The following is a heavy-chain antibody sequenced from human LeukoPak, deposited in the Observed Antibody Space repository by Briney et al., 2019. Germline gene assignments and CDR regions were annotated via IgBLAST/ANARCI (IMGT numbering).Heavy chain of an antibody. CDR2: IIPIFGTA. D-gene: IGHD3-22*01. Sequence: ASVKVSCKASGGTFSSYAISWVRQAPGQGLEWMGGIIPIFGTANYAQKFQGRVTITTDESTSTAYMELSSLRSEDTAVYYCARAYYDSSGYYYYYFDYWGQGTLVTASS. CDR1: GGTFSSYA. V-gene: IGHV1-69*05. J-gene: IGHJ4*02. CDR3: ARAYYDSSGYYYYYFDY.